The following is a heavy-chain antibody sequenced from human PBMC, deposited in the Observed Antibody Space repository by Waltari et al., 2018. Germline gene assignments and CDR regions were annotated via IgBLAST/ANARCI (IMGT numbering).Heavy chain of an antibody. Sequence: QVQLVQSGAEVEKPGDSVTVSCKASGYTFTNFYMPWVRQAPGQGLEWLGIINPVGGGTSYAQRFQGRVTMTRDTSTSTVYMELSSLRSEDTAVYYCARDANGYRGAKFDYWGQGTPVTVSS. D-gene: IGHD2-8*01. CDR3: ARDANGYRGAKFDY. V-gene: IGHV1-46*01. J-gene: IGHJ4*02. CDR2: INPVGGGT. CDR1: GYTFTNFY.